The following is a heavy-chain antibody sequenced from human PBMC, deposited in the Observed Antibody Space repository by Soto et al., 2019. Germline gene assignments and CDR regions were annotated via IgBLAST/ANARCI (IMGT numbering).Heavy chain of an antibody. Sequence: QVQLAESGGGLVKPGGSLRLSCAASGFTFSDHYMSWIRQAPGKGLEWISYISSSGTTMFYADSVRGRFTISRDNAKNSLYLQVNSLRAEDTAVYYCARESLVLGVFGAFDIWGQGTVVTVSS. CDR3: ARESLVLGVFGAFDI. D-gene: IGHD3-10*01. J-gene: IGHJ3*02. V-gene: IGHV3-11*01. CDR1: GFTFSDHY. CDR2: ISSSGTTM.